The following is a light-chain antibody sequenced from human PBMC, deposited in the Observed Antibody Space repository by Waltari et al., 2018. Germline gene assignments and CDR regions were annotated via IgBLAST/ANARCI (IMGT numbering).Light chain of an antibody. Sequence: HSPLTQPPPVSGSPGQPVTIPCTGTPTDVGRSSRSSWYQHPPGTAPKVIIYEFNKRPSGVPVRFSGSKSGNTASLTISGLQPEDEADYYCSSYTSSITLVFGGGTKLTVL. CDR3: SSYTSSITLV. CDR2: EFN. CDR1: PTDVGRSSR. V-gene: IGLV2-18*02. J-gene: IGLJ3*02.